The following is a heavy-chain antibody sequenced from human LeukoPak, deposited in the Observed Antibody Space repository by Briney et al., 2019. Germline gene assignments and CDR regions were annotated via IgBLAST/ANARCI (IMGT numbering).Heavy chain of an antibody. J-gene: IGHJ4*02. CDR2: ISSSSSTI. Sequence: GGSLRLSCAASGFTFSSYSMNWVRQAPGKGLEWVSYISSSSSTIYYADSAKGRFTISRDNAKNSLYLRMNSLRAEDTAVYYCARAGPYYDSSGYYHFLDYWGQGTLVTVSS. CDR1: GFTFSSYS. D-gene: IGHD3-22*01. V-gene: IGHV3-48*01. CDR3: ARAGPYYDSSGYYHFLDY.